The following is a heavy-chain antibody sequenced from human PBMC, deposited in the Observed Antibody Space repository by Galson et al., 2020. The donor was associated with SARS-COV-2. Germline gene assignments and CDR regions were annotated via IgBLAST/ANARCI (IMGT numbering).Heavy chain of an antibody. J-gene: IGHJ4*02. CDR2: ISYDGSNK. CDR1: GFTFSSYA. CDR3: ARPRSGSYYHYFDY. D-gene: IGHD1-26*01. Sequence: GESLKISCAASGFTFSSYAMHWVRQAPGKGLEWVAVISYDGSNKYYADSVKGRFTISRDNSKNTLYLQMNSLRAEDTAVYYCARPRSGSYYHYFDYWGQGTLVTVSS. V-gene: IGHV3-30-3*01.